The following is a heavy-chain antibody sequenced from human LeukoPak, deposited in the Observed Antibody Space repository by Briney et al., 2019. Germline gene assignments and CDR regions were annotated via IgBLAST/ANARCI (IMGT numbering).Heavy chain of an antibody. CDR2: VSHDGSKK. CDR1: GFIFSTYA. CDR3: ARWRPYSSSWYGKRDNWFDP. Sequence: GGSLRLSCDASGFIFSTYAMHWVRQAPGKGLEWVAVVSHDGSKKFYADSVKGRFSISRDDSKNTLYLQMNSLRAEDTAVYYCARWRPYSSSWYGKRDNWFDPWGQGTLVTVSS. D-gene: IGHD6-13*01. V-gene: IGHV3-30-3*01. J-gene: IGHJ5*02.